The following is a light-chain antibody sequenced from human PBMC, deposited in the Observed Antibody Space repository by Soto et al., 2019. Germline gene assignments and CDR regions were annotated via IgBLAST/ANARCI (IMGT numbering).Light chain of an antibody. CDR1: QTLLHSNGYNY. CDR3: MQALQTPT. CDR2: LGS. J-gene: IGKJ4*01. V-gene: IGKV2-28*01. Sequence: DIVMTQSPLSLPVTPGEPASISCRSSQTLLHSNGYNYLDWYVQKPGQSPQLLIYLGSSRASGVPGRFSGSGSGTDFTLKISRVEAEDVGVYYCMQALQTPTFGGGTKVKIK.